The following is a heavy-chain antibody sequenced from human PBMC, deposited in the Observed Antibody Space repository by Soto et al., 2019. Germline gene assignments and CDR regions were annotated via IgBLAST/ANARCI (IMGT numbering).Heavy chain of an antibody. J-gene: IGHJ6*02. CDR2: IIPIFGTA. V-gene: IGHV1-69*06. CDR3: ARGGDSSSSWGYYYGMYV. D-gene: IGHD6-6*01. Sequence: QVQLVQSGAEVKKPGSSVKVSCKASGGTFSSYAISWVRQAPGQGLEWMGGIIPIFGTANYAQKFQGRVTITADKSTSTAYMELRGRRSEDTAVYYCARGGDSSSSWGYYYGMYVWGQGTTVTVSS. CDR1: GGTFSSYA.